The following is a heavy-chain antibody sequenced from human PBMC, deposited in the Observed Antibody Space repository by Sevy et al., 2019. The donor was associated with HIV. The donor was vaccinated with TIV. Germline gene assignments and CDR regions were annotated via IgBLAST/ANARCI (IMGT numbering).Heavy chain of an antibody. Sequence: GGSLRLSWAASGFSFSIYWMSWVRQAPGKGLEWVATMKQDGSEEDYVDSVKGRFTISRDNAKNSLFLQMNSLSAEYTAVYYCVREGLGGYSYSLDYWGHGTLVTVSS. CDR3: VREGLGGYSYSLDY. CDR1: GFSFSIYW. V-gene: IGHV3-7*01. D-gene: IGHD5-18*01. J-gene: IGHJ4*01. CDR2: MKQDGSEE.